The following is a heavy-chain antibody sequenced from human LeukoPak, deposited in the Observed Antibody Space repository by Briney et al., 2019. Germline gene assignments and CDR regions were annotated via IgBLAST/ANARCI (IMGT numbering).Heavy chain of an antibody. D-gene: IGHD2/OR15-2a*01. CDR1: GFTFSSYW. Sequence: GGFLRLSCAASGFTFSSYWMSWVRQAPGKGLDWVANIKQDGSEKNYVDSVKGRFTISRDNAKNSLYLQMDSLRAEDTAVYYCARGAYYYPSWGQGILVTVSS. V-gene: IGHV3-7*04. CDR3: ARGAYYYPS. J-gene: IGHJ5*02. CDR2: IKQDGSEK.